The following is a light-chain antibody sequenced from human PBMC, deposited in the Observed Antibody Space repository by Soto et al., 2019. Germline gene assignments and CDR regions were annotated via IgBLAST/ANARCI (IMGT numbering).Light chain of an antibody. V-gene: IGKV3-15*01. J-gene: IGKJ1*01. CDR3: QQYNNWPPWT. CDR2: GAS. Sequence: EIVMTQSPATLSVSPGERATLSCRASQSVSSNLAWYQQKPGQAPRLLIYGASTRATGIPARFSGSGSGREFTLTISSLPSEDCAGYYCQQYNNWPPWTFGQGTKVEIK. CDR1: QSVSSN.